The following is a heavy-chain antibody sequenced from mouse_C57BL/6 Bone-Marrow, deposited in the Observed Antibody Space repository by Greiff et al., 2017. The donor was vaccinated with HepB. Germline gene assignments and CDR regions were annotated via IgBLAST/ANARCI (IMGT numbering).Heavy chain of an antibody. CDR2: IRNKANNHAT. CDR1: GFTFSDAW. V-gene: IGHV6-6*01. CDR3: TRGVLWDYFDY. D-gene: IGHD1-1*02. J-gene: IGHJ2*01. Sequence: EVKLQESGGGLVQPGGSMKLSCAASGFTFSDAWMDWVRQSPEKGLEWVAEIRNKANNHATYYAESVKGRFTISRDDSKSSVYLQMNSLRAEDTGIYYCTRGVLWDYFDYWGQGTTLTVSS.